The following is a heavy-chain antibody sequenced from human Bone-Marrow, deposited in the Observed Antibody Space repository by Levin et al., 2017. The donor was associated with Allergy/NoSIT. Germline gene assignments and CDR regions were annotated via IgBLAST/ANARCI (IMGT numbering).Heavy chain of an antibody. CDR1: GFSLNSSAVA. D-gene: IGHD1-20*01. CDR3: AHSRPFPKITSWVGWFDP. J-gene: IGHJ5*02. Sequence: VSGPTLVKPTQTLTLTCTFSGFSLNSSAVAVGWIRQPPGKALEWLALIYWSDDKRYSPSLKSRLTITKDTSKNQVVLQMTNVDPVDTATYYCAHSRPFPKITSWVGWFDPWGQGAFVTVSS. CDR2: IYWSDDK. V-gene: IGHV2-5*01.